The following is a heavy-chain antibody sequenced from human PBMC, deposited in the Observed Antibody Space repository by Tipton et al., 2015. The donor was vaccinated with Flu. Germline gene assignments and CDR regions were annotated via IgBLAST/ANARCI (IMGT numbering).Heavy chain of an antibody. Sequence: LSLTCTVSGAFFTSYYWNWIRQPPGKGLEWIGYIYNSQYTKYNPSLKSRVTISVDTSKKQFSLQLRSVTAADTAVYYCARDPSLGMPDYFDYWGQGTLVTASS. CDR2: IYNSQYT. J-gene: IGHJ4*02. CDR3: ARDPSLGMPDYFDY. CDR1: GAFFTSYY. V-gene: IGHV4-59*12. D-gene: IGHD2-2*01.